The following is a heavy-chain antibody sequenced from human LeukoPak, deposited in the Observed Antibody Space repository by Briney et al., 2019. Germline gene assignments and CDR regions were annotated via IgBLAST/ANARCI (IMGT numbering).Heavy chain of an antibody. CDR2: IKEDGSET. D-gene: IGHD5-24*01. Sequence: GGSLRLSCVASGFIFKKYWMNWVRQVPGKGLECLANIKEDGSETYYADSVKGRFTISRDNPKNLLFLQINSLRVEDTAVYYCARETPRRGETRDGYRWGQGTVVTVSS. J-gene: IGHJ4*02. CDR1: GFIFKKYW. V-gene: IGHV3-7*01. CDR3: ARETPRRGETRDGYR.